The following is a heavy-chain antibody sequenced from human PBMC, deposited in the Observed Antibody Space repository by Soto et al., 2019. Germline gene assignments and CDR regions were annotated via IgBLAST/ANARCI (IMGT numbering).Heavy chain of an antibody. Sequence: QVQLVQSGAEVKKPGASVKVSCKASGFNFAGYFLHWVRQAPGQGLEWMGWINPNTGVTKDAQKFQGRVTMTWDTSMKTAYMELVSLRFDDMAVYYCARWVWGSSQELDSWGQGTRVTVSS. CDR1: GFNFAGYF. CDR3: ARWVWGSSQELDS. J-gene: IGHJ4*02. V-gene: IGHV1-2*02. D-gene: IGHD3-16*01. CDR2: INPNTGVT.